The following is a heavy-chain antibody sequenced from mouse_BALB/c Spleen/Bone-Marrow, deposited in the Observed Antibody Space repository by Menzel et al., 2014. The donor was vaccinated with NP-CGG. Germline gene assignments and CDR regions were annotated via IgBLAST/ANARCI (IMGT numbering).Heavy chain of an antibody. J-gene: IGHJ3*01. Sequence: QVQLQQSGAELVRPGSSVKISCKASGYAFSSYWMNWVNQRPGQGLEWIGQIYPGDGDTNYNGKFKGKATLTADKSSSTAYMQLSSLTSEDSAVYFCAREDGSSPFAYWGQGTLVTVSA. CDR2: IYPGDGDT. CDR1: GYAFSSYW. D-gene: IGHD1-1*01. V-gene: IGHV1-80*01. CDR3: AREDGSSPFAY.